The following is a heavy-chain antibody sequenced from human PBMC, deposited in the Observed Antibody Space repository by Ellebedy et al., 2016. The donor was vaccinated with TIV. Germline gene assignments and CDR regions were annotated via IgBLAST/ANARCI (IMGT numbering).Heavy chain of an antibody. Sequence: ASVKVSCKASGYTFTSYDINWVRQATGQGLEWMGWMNPNSGNTGYAQKFQGRVTMTTDTSTSTAYMELRSLRSDDTAVYYCARAPGVPAAPDYWGQGTLLTVSS. V-gene: IGHV1-8*02. D-gene: IGHD2-2*01. CDR2: MNPNSGNT. CDR1: GYTFTSYD. CDR3: ARAPGVPAAPDY. J-gene: IGHJ4*02.